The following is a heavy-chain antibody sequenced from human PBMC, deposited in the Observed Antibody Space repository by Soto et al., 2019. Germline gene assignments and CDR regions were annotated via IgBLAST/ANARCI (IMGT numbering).Heavy chain of an antibody. CDR3: ASNYAYAEGYYWYGIDV. D-gene: IGHD3-16*01. V-gene: IGHV3-74*01. CDR2: ISSYGSET. Sequence: PGGSLRLSCAASGFTFSRYWMHWVRHAPGKGLVWVSRISSYGSETHYADSVKGRFTISRDNAKNTLYLQMKSLRADDTAVYYCASNYAYAEGYYWYGIDVWGQGTTVTVSS. J-gene: IGHJ6*02. CDR1: GFTFSRYW.